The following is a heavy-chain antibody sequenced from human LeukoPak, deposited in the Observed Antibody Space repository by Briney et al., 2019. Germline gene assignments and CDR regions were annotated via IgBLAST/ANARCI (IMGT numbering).Heavy chain of an antibody. J-gene: IGHJ4*02. V-gene: IGHV1-2*02. CDR3: ARDYGYYYDSSGYSGYPDY. Sequence: ASVTVSCKASGYPFTGYYMHWVRQAPGQGLEWMGWINPNSGGTNYAQKFQGRVTMTRDTSISTAYMELSRLRSDDTAVYYCARDYGYYYDSSGYSGYPDYWGQGTLVTVSS. D-gene: IGHD3-22*01. CDR2: INPNSGGT. CDR1: GYPFTGYY.